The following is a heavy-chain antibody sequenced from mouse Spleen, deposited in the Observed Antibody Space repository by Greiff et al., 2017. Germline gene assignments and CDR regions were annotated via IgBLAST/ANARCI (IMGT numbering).Heavy chain of an antibody. CDR3: TTGGTTVVAFDY. J-gene: IGHJ2*01. CDR1: GLNIKDDY. D-gene: IGHD1-1*01. CDR2: IDPENGDT. V-gene: IGHV14-4*01. Sequence: VQLKQSGAELVRPGASVKLSCTASGLNIKDDYMHWVKQRPEQGLEWIGWIDPENGDTEYASKFQGKATITADTSSNTAYLQLSSLTSEDTAVYYCTTGGTTVVAFDYWGQGTTLTVSS.